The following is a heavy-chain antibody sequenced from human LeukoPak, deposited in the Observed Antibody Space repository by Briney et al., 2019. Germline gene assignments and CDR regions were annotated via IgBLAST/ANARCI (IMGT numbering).Heavy chain of an antibody. Sequence: SGGSLRLSCAASGFTFSGSAMHWVRQASGKGLEWVGHIRNKANYYATAYGASVKGRFIISRDDSKNTAYLQMNSLKTEDTAVYYCTGGYDYYFDNWGQGTLVTVSS. CDR1: GFTFSGSA. J-gene: IGHJ4*02. CDR3: TGGYDYYFDN. D-gene: IGHD3-16*01. V-gene: IGHV3-73*01. CDR2: IRNKANYYAT.